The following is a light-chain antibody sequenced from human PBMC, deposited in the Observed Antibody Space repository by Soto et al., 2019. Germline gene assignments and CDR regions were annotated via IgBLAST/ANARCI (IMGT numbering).Light chain of an antibody. CDR3: QQRSSWPIT. CDR2: DAS. V-gene: IGKV3D-20*02. Sequence: IVLMQSPDTLSLSPGERSTLSCRASRSLSSDYLAWYQQKPGQAPRLLINDASRRATGIPDRFSGSGSGADFTLTISSLEPEDFAVYYCQQRSSWPITFGQGTRLEIK. J-gene: IGKJ5*01. CDR1: RSLSSDY.